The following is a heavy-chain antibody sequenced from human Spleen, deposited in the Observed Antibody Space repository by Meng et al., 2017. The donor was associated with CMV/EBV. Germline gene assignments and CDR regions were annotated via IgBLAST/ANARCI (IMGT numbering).Heavy chain of an antibody. CDR3: ARGSSWYFY. Sequence: SETLSLTCTVSGGSISSEDFFWSWVRQPPGKGLEWIGYIYYSGITYYNPSLKSRATISLDTSKNQFSLRLSSVTAADTAVYYCARGSSWYFYWGQGTLVTVSS. CDR2: IYYSGIT. D-gene: IGHD6-13*01. V-gene: IGHV4-31*03. CDR1: GGSISSEDFF. J-gene: IGHJ4*02.